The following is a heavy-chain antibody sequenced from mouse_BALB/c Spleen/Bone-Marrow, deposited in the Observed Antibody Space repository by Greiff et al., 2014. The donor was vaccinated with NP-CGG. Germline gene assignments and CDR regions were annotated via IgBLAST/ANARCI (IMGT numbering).Heavy chain of an antibody. CDR2: INPTNGDI. D-gene: IGHD1-3*01. J-gene: IGHJ2*01. Sequence: QVQLQQSGAELVKPGASAKLSCKASGYTFTSYYIYWVKQRPGQGPEWIGEINPTNGDINFIEKFKNRATLTVDKSSSTANIQLSSLTSEDSAVYYCTRGRKWDFDYWGQGTTLTVSS. CDR3: TRGRKWDFDY. CDR1: GYTFTSYY. V-gene: IGHV1S81*02.